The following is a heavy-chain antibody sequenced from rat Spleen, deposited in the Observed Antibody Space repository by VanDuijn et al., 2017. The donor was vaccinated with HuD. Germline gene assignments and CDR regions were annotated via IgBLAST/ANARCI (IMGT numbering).Heavy chain of an antibody. CDR3: ARLGGGPDY. V-gene: IGHV5-58*01. CDR2: ISPDGGST. Sequence: EVQLVESGGGFVQPGESLKLSCVASGFTFSGYWMYWIRQAPGEGLEWISSISPDGGSTYYPDSVKGRFTISRNNAKSTLYLQMDSLRSEDTATYYCARLGGGPDYWGQGVMVTVSS. D-gene: IGHD1-11*01. CDR1: GFTFSGYW. J-gene: IGHJ2*01.